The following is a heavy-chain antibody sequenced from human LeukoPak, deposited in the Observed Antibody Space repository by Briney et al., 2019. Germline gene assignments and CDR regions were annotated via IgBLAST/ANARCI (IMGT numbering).Heavy chain of an antibody. CDR1: GYTFTGYY. CDR3: ARDNGDYWFDY. J-gene: IGHJ4*02. Sequence: ASVKASCKASGYTFTGYYMHWVRQAPGQGLEWMGWINPNSGGTNYAQKFQGRVTMTRDTSISTAYMELTRLRSDDTAVYYCARDNGDYWFDYWGQGTLVTVSS. CDR2: INPNSGGT. D-gene: IGHD4-17*01. V-gene: IGHV1-2*02.